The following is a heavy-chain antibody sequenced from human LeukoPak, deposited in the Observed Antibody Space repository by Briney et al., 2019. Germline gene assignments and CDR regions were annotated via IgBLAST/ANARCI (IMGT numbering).Heavy chain of an antibody. Sequence: AETLSLTCAVYGGSFRGYYWSWIRQPPGKGLEWIGEIHYTGATNYRPSLKSRVTISGDPSKNQVSLRVSSVTAADTAVYYCARGVLGPYYFDLWGRGTLVTVSS. V-gene: IGHV4-34*01. J-gene: IGHJ2*01. D-gene: IGHD7-27*01. CDR2: IHYTGAT. CDR1: GGSFRGYY. CDR3: ARGVLGPYYFDL.